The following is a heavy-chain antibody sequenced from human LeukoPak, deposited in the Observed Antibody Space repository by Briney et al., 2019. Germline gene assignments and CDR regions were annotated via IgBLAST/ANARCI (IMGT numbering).Heavy chain of an antibody. V-gene: IGHV3-33*08. Sequence: GGSLRLSCAASGFTFSSYAMSWVRQAPGKGLEWVAVIWYDGSNKYYADSVKGRFTISRDNSKNTLYLQMNSLRAEDTAVYYCARDERDYFDYWGQGTLVTVSS. J-gene: IGHJ4*02. CDR2: IWYDGSNK. CDR3: ARDERDYFDY. CDR1: GFTFSSYA.